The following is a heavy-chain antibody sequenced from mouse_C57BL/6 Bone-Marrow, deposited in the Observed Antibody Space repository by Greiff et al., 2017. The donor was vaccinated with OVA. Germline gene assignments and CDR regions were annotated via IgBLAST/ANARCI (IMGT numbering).Heavy chain of an antibody. D-gene: IGHD2-1*01. V-gene: IGHV1-82*01. CDR1: GYAFSSSW. J-gene: IGHJ2*01. CDR3: ALYGNYFDD. Sequence: QVQLQQSGPELVKPGASVKISCKASGYAFSSSWMNWVKQRPGKGLEWIGRIYPGDGDTNYNGKFKGKATLTADKSSSTAYMQLSSLTSEDSAVYFCALYGNYFDDWGQGTTLTGSS. CDR2: IYPGDGDT.